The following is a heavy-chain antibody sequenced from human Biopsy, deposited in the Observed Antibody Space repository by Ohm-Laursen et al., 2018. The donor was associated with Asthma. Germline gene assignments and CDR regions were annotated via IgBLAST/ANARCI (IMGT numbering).Heavy chain of an antibody. Sequence: SVKVSCKASGDSFSNYAISWVRQAPGQGLEWMGGLIPVLGTANYAQKFQGRVTITADEPTSTAYMELSSLRSEDTAVYYCARWGIQGVRFWGMDVWGQGTTVTVSS. J-gene: IGHJ6*02. CDR2: LIPVLGTA. D-gene: IGHD3-10*01. V-gene: IGHV1-69*13. CDR3: ARWGIQGVRFWGMDV. CDR1: GDSFSNYA.